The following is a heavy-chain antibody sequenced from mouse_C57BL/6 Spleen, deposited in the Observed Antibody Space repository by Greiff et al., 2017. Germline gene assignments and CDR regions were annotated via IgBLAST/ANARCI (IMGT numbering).Heavy chain of an antibody. CDR1: GYSFTGYY. CDR2: INPSTGGT. D-gene: IGHD1-1*01. J-gene: IGHJ2*01. V-gene: IGHV1-42*01. CDR3: ARHTTVGFDY. Sequence: VQLQQSGPELVKPGASVKISCKASGYSFTGYYMNWVKQSPEKSLEWIGEINPSTGGTTYNQKFKAKATLTVDKSSSTAYMQLKSLTSEDSAFYYCARHTTVGFDYWGQGTTLTVSS.